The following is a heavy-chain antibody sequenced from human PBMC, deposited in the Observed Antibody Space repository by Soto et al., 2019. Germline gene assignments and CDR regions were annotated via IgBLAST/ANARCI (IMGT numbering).Heavy chain of an antibody. J-gene: IGHJ4*02. V-gene: IGHV1-24*01. CDR3: AFSKYYDILTGHFL. CDR1: GYTLTELS. Sequence: ASVKVSCKVSGYTLTELSMHWVRQAPGKGLEWMGGFDPEDGETIYAQKFQGRVTMTEDTSTDTAYMELSSLRSEDTAVYYCAFSKYYDILTGHFLWGQGTLVTVSS. D-gene: IGHD3-9*01. CDR2: FDPEDGET.